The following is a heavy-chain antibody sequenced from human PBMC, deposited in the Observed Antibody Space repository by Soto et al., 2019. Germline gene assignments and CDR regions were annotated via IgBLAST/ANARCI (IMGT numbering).Heavy chain of an antibody. CDR1: GVSFSGHY. Sequence: SETLSLTCAVYGVSFSGHYWTWIRQPPGKGLEWVGEITRSGNTNYNPSLKSRVTISVDTSKNQFSLKLSSVTAADTAVYYCACNYYDFWSGYYSVGYFDYWAQGTPVTVSS. J-gene: IGHJ4*02. CDR3: ACNYYDFWSGYYSVGYFDY. V-gene: IGHV4-34*01. CDR2: ITRSGNT. D-gene: IGHD3-3*01.